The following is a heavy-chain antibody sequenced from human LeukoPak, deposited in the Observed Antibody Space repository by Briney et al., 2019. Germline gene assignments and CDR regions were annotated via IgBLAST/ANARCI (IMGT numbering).Heavy chain of an antibody. CDR2: IIPIFGTA. J-gene: IGHJ6*03. Sequence: GASVKVSCKASGGTFSSYAISWVRQAPGQGLEWMGGIIPIFGTANYAQKFQGRVTITADKSTGTAYMELSSLRSEDTAVYYCARGRIVGATFDYYYMDVWGKGTTVTVSS. CDR3: ARGRIVGATFDYYYMDV. V-gene: IGHV1-69*06. CDR1: GGTFSSYA. D-gene: IGHD1-26*01.